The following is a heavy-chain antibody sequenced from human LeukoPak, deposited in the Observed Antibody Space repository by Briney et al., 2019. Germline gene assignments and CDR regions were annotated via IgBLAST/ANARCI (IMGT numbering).Heavy chain of an antibody. D-gene: IGHD2-15*01. J-gene: IGHJ5*02. CDR2: INPNSGGT. V-gene: IGHV1-2*02. CDR1: GYTFTGYY. CDR3: ATGSGRSNWFDP. Sequence: GASVKVSCKASGYTFTGYYMHWVLQAPGQGLEWMGWINPNSGGTNYAQKLQGRGTMTRDTSISTAYMELSRLRSDDTAVYCCATGSGRSNWFDPWGQGTLVTVSS.